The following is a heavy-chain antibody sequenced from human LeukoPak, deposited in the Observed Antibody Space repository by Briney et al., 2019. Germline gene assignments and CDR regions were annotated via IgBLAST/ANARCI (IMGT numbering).Heavy chain of an antibody. CDR2: ISGSGGST. J-gene: IGHJ4*02. Sequence: GGSLRLSCAASGFTFSSYGMSWVRQAPGKGLEWVSAISGSGGSTYYADSVKGRFTISRDNSKNTLYLQMNSLRAEDTAVYYCAKHDMITFGGVIVPTDYWGQGTLVTVSS. CDR1: GFTFSSYG. V-gene: IGHV3-23*01. D-gene: IGHD3-16*02. CDR3: AKHDMITFGGVIVPTDY.